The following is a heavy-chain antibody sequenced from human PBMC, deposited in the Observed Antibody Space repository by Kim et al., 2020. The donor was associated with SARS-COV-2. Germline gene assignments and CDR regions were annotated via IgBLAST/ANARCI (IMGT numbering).Heavy chain of an antibody. CDR1: GVSLSSNHYY. Sequence: SETLSLTCSVSGVSLSSNHYYWSWIRQTPGKALEYIGYIHHTGSTTYNVSLKSRVTISRDTSKNQFSLRLTSVTAADTAVYFCASGCRGGSTWYYFDFWGQGSLVTVSS. V-gene: IGHV4-61*01. CDR2: IHHTGST. CDR3: ASGCRGGSTWYYFDF. D-gene: IGHD6-13*01. J-gene: IGHJ4*02.